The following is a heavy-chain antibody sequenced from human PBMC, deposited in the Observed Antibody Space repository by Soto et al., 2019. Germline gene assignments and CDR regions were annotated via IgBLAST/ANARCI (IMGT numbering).Heavy chain of an antibody. D-gene: IGHD5-18*01. V-gene: IGHV4-59*01. CDR1: GGSIIGYH. Sequence: PSETLSLTCTVSGGSIIGYHWSWIRQPPGKGLEWIGYIYYSGSTNYNPSLKSRVTISVDTSKNQFSLKLGSVTAADTAVYYCARGNTAIFSWGQGTLVTVSS. CDR3: ARGNTAIFS. CDR2: IYYSGST. J-gene: IGHJ4*02.